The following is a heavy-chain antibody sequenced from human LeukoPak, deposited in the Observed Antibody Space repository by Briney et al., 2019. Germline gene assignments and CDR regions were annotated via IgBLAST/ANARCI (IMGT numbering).Heavy chain of an antibody. V-gene: IGHV3-21*01. Sequence: GGSLRLSCAASEFTFSSYNMYWVRQAPGKGLEWVSSISSSGSYIYYADSVKGRFTISRDNAKNSLYLQMNSLRAEDTAVYYCAREIFWSGYYSNLHFDYWGQGTLVTVSS. D-gene: IGHD3-3*01. CDR3: AREIFWSGYYSNLHFDY. J-gene: IGHJ4*02. CDR2: ISSSGSYI. CDR1: EFTFSSYN.